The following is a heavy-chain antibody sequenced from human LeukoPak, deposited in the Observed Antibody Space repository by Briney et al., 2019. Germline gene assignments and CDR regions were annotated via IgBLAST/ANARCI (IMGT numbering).Heavy chain of an antibody. Sequence: GGSLRLSCAASGFTLTNYWMGWVRQAPGKGLEWVANIRPEGSDKYYVDSVKGRFTISRDNAQNSLYLQMNSLRAEDSSVYYCGTWGIVAALDRWGQGTLVTVSS. CDR3: GTWGIVAALDR. CDR1: GFTLTNYW. J-gene: IGHJ5*02. V-gene: IGHV3-7*01. D-gene: IGHD5-12*01. CDR2: IRPEGSDK.